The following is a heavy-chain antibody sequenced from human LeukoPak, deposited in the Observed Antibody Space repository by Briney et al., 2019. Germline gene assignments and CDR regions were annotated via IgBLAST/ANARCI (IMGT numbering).Heavy chain of an antibody. CDR1: GYTFTGYY. CDR2: INPNSGGT. V-gene: IGHV1-2*02. D-gene: IGHD4-11*01. J-gene: IGHJ6*03. CDR3: AGTLDYSNYGAYFYYYMDV. Sequence: GASVKVSCKASGYTFTGYYMHWVRKAPGQGLEWMGWINPNSGGTNYAQKFQGRVSMTRDTSISTAYMELSRLRSDDTAVYYCAGTLDYSNYGAYFYYYMDVWGKGTTVTVSS.